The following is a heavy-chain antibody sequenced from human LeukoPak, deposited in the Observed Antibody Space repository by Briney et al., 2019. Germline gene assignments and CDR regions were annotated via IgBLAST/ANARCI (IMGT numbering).Heavy chain of an antibody. V-gene: IGHV4-34*01. CDR3: ARGKVATIRKNWFDP. D-gene: IGHD5-12*01. Sequence: SETLSLTCAVYGGSFSGYYWSWIRQPPGKGLEWIGEINHSGSTNYNPSLKSRVTISVDTSKNQFSLKLCSVTAADTAVYYCARGKVATIRKNWFDPWGQGTLVTVSS. CDR1: GGSFSGYY. CDR2: INHSGST. J-gene: IGHJ5*02.